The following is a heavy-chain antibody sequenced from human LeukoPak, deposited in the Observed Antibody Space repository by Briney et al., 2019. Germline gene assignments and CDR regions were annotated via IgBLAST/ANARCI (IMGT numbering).Heavy chain of an antibody. CDR2: INWNGGST. D-gene: IGHD3-22*01. Sequence: GGSLRLSCAASGFTFDDYGMSWVRQAPGKGLEWVSGINWNGGSTGYADSVKGRFTISRDNAKNSLYLQMNSLRAEDTALYYCARGIDYYDSSGYYYGRFLFDYWGQGTLVTVSS. J-gene: IGHJ4*02. V-gene: IGHV3-20*04. CDR3: ARGIDYYDSSGYYYGRFLFDY. CDR1: GFTFDDYG.